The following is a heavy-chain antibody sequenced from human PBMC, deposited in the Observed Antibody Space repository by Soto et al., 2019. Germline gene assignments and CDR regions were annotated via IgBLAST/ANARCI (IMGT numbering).Heavy chain of an antibody. CDR2: IVVGSGNT. Sequence: QIQLVQFGPEVKKPGTPVKVSCKASGFTFSSSGIHWVRQARGQRLEWIGWIVVGSGNTNYAQKFQERVTITRDVSTNTAYRELTSLRSEDTTVYYCGADVAPTDSYNWFEPRGQGTLVTVSS. D-gene: IGHD1-1*01. CDR1: GFTFSSSG. J-gene: IGHJ5*02. V-gene: IGHV1-58*02. CDR3: GADVAPTDSYNWFEP.